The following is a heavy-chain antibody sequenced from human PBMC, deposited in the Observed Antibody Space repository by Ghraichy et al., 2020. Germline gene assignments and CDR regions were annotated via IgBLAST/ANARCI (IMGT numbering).Heavy chain of an antibody. CDR3: ARDTARAAAYYFDS. Sequence: GGSLRLSCAASGFTLSSYAMHWVRQAPGKGLEWVAVISSDGKIKYYADSVKGRFTFSRDNSKNMLYLQMNGLRTEDTAVYYCARDTARAAAYYFDSWGQGTLVTVSS. CDR2: ISSDGKIK. D-gene: IGHD2-2*01. V-gene: IGHV3-30*04. CDR1: GFTLSSYA. J-gene: IGHJ4*02.